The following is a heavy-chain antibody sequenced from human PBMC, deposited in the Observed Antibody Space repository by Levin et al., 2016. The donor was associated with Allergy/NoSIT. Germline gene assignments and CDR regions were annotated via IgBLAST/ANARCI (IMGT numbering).Heavy chain of an antibody. D-gene: IGHD3-10*02. CDR1: GDSFSGSY. J-gene: IGHJ6*02. CDR2: INHSGRT. Sequence: SETLSLTCAVYGDSFSGSYWGWIRQPPGKGLEWIGEINHSGRTNYNPSLKSRLAISVDTSNNQFSLKLSSVTAADTAVYYCARTRVFGELLIRAFDLDVWGQGTTVTVSS. V-gene: IGHV4-34*01. CDR3: ARTRVFGELLIRAFDLDV.